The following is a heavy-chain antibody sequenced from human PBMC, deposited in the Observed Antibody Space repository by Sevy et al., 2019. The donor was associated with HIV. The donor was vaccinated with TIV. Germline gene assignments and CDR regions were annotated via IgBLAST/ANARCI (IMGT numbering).Heavy chain of an antibody. J-gene: IGHJ4*02. V-gene: IGHV3-53*01. CDR2: IYRGGST. CDR1: GFTVSSNY. CDR3: AATPRSDFWSGPFDY. Sequence: GGSLRLSCAASGFTVSSNYMSWVRQAPGKGLEWVSVIYRGGSTCYADSVKGRLSISRINSKNTRYLQMNSLRAVDTAVYYCAATPRSDFWSGPFDYWGQGTLVTVSS. D-gene: IGHD3-3*01.